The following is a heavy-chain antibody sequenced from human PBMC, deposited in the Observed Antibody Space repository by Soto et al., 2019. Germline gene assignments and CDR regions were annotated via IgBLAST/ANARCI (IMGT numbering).Heavy chain of an antibody. V-gene: IGHV1-18*04. D-gene: IGHD3-9*01. CDR2: ISAYNGNT. CDR1: GYTFTSYG. J-gene: IGHJ4*02. Sequence: ASVKVSCKASGYTFTSYGISWVRQAPGQGLEWMGWISAYNGNTNYAQKLQGRVTMTTDTSTSTAYMELRSLRSDDTAVYYCARVSLVEYILTRVDYWGQGTLATVSS. CDR3: ARVSLVEYILTRVDY.